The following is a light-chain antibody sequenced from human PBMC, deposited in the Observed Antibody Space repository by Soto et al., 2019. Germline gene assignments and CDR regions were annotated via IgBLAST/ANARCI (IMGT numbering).Light chain of an antibody. V-gene: IGKV3-15*01. Sequence: EIVLTQSPAILSVSPGERPTLSCRASQSVSSNLAWYQQKPGQAPRLXXYGASTRATGIPARFSGSGSGTEFTLTISSLQSEDFAVYYCQQYNNWPPWTFGQGTKVDIK. J-gene: IGKJ1*01. CDR1: QSVSSN. CDR2: GAS. CDR3: QQYNNWPPWT.